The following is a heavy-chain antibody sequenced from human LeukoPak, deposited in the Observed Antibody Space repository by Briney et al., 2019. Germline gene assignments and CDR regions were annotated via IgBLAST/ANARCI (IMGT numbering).Heavy chain of an antibody. CDR3: ARLVPERFFQLNPEGYYDY. Sequence: PSETLSLTCAVSGEPFSGYYWGWIRRPPGKGLELIGEINRHGNTDYNPSLKSRVSMSIDTSKNQFSLKLISVTAADTAVYYCARLVPERFFQLNPEGYYDYWGQGTLVTVSS. D-gene: IGHD3-3*01. CDR2: INRHGNT. J-gene: IGHJ4*02. CDR1: GEPFSGYY. V-gene: IGHV4-34*01.